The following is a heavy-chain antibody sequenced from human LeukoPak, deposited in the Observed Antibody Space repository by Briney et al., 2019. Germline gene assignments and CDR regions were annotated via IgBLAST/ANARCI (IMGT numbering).Heavy chain of an antibody. D-gene: IGHD3-10*01. V-gene: IGHV1-2*02. CDR3: ARVRGGYDDNFYYNYYMDV. CDR2: INPNSGGT. J-gene: IGHJ6*03. Sequence: ASVKVSCKAAEYTFSGYYMHWVRQAPGQGLEWMGWINPNSGGTNYAQKFQGRVTMTRDTSISIAYMELSRLRSDDTAVYYCARVRGGYDDNFYYNYYMDVWGKGTTVTASS. CDR1: EYTFSGYY.